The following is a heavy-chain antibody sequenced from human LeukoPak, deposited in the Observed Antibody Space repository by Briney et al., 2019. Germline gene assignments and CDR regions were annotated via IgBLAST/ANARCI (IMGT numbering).Heavy chain of an antibody. D-gene: IGHD3-10*01. CDR1: GYTFTGYY. CDR2: INPNSGGT. CDR3: ARGGRRITMVRGVMGCDY. Sequence: ASVKVSCKASGYTFTGYYMHWVRQAPGQGLEWMGWINPNSGGTNYAQKFQGRVTMTRDTSISTAYMELSRLRSDDTAVYYCARGGRRITMVRGVMGCDYWGQGTLVTVSS. V-gene: IGHV1-2*02. J-gene: IGHJ4*02.